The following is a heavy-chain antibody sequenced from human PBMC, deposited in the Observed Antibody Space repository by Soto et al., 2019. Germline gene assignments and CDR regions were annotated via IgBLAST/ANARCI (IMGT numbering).Heavy chain of an antibody. CDR3: ARIVRSGYYYYYGMDV. CDR2: TYPGDSDT. V-gene: IGHV5-51*01. D-gene: IGHD3-10*01. J-gene: IGHJ6*02. Sequence: GESLKISCKGSGYSFTSYWIGWVRQMPGKGLEWMGITYPGDSDTRYSPSFQGQVTISADKSISTAYLQWSSLKASDTAMYYCARIVRSGYYYYYGMDVWGQGTTVTVSS. CDR1: GYSFTSYW.